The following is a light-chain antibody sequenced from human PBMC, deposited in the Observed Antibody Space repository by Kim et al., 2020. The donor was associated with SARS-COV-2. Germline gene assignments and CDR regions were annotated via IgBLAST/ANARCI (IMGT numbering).Light chain of an antibody. Sequence: GESSTLPCRASQSVDSYFVAWYQQKPGQAPRLLIYDITKRATGVPVRFSASGSGTDFSLTISSLEPEDSAVYYCQQRNNWPPGFTFGPGTRVDIK. CDR2: DIT. CDR1: QSVDSY. J-gene: IGKJ3*01. CDR3: QQRNNWPPGFT. V-gene: IGKV3-11*01.